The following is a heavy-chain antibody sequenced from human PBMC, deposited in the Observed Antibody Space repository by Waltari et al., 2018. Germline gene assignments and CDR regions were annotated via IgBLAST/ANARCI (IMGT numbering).Heavy chain of an antibody. CDR2: IIPIFGTA. Sequence: QVQLVQSGAEVKKPGSSVKVSCKDSGGPFSSYAISWVRQAPGQGLEWMGGIIPIFGTASYAQKFQGRVTITADESTSTAYMELSSLRSEDTAVYYCARGPYYGEWVYYGMDVWGQGTTVTVSS. V-gene: IGHV1-69*13. D-gene: IGHD4-17*01. CDR1: GGPFSSYA. CDR3: ARGPYYGEWVYYGMDV. J-gene: IGHJ6*02.